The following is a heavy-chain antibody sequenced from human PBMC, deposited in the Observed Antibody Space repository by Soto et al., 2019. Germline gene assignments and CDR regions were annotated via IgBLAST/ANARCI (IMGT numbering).Heavy chain of an antibody. CDR1: GFTFSSYA. D-gene: IGHD2-15*01. V-gene: IGHV3-23*01. CDR3: AKGSGYCSGGSCYIYFDY. J-gene: IGHJ4*02. Sequence: PGGSLRFSCAASGFTFSSYAMHWVRQAPGKGLEWVSVIRGGGSNTYYADSVKGRFTISRDNSKNTLYLQMNSLRAEDTAVYYCAKGSGYCSGGSCYIYFDYWGQGTLVTVSS. CDR2: IRGGGSNT.